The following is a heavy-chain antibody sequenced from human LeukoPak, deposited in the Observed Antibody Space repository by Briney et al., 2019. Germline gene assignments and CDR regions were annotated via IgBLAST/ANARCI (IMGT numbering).Heavy chain of an antibody. D-gene: IGHD1-26*01. Sequence: GGSLRLSCAASGFTVSSHWMHWVRQAPGKGLVWVSRIYGDTYYADSVKGRFTISRDNAKNTLYLQMDSLRPEDTAVYYCARGSGSYGLWDYWGLGTLVTVSS. V-gene: IGHV3-74*01. J-gene: IGHJ4*02. CDR2: IYGDT. CDR3: ARGSGSYGLWDY. CDR1: GFTVSSHW.